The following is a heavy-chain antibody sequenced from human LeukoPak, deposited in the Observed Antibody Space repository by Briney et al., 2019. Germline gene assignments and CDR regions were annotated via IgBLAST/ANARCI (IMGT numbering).Heavy chain of an antibody. Sequence: GRSLRLSCAASGFTFSSYAMHWVRQAPGKGLEWVAVISYDGSNKYYADSVKGRFTISRDNSKNTLYLQMNSLRAEDTAVYYCARYTPKLGYCSSTSCYSPDAFDIWGQGTMVTVSS. CDR1: GFTFSSYA. CDR3: ARYTPKLGYCSSTSCYSPDAFDI. V-gene: IGHV3-30-3*01. D-gene: IGHD2-2*01. J-gene: IGHJ3*02. CDR2: ISYDGSNK.